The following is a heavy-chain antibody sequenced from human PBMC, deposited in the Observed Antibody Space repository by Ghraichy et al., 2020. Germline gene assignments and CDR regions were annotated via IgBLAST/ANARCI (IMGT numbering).Heavy chain of an antibody. CDR2: IKYDGSAE. Sequence: GGSLRLSCAASGFAYNSYWMNWVRQAPGKELEWVAYIKYDGSAEYYVDSVKGRFAISRDNAKNSLFLQMNSLRAEDTAVYYCARGWGRFDYWGQGTLVTVSS. J-gene: IGHJ4*02. CDR3: ARGWGRFDY. D-gene: IGHD2-21*02. V-gene: IGHV3-7*01. CDR1: GFAYNSYW.